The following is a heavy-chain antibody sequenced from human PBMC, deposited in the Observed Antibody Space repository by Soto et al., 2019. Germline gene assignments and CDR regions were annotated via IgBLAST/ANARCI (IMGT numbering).Heavy chain of an antibody. CDR1: ELTFSSYA. D-gene: IGHD3-22*01. Sequence: PVGSLRLPCAAHELTFSSYAMSWVRQAPGNGLEWVSALSGSGISTYYADTVKGRFTISRDNSRNTLYLQMNSLRAEDTAVYYCATSYDSSGYDYWGQGT. V-gene: IGHV3-23*01. J-gene: IGHJ4*02. CDR3: ATSYDSSGYDY. CDR2: LSGSGIST.